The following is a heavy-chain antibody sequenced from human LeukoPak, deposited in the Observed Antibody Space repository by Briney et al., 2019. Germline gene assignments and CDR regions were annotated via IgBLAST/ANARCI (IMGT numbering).Heavy chain of an antibody. CDR1: GGPTNRYY. J-gene: IGHJ4*02. V-gene: IGHV4-59*01. Sequence: SETPSLPCTVSGGPTNRYYWSWIRQSPGKGLEWIGYVAYSGSTNYNPSRKSRATISLNTSKNQFSLKLSSVTAADTAVYYCARTVSGYSFNVWGPGTPVTGAS. D-gene: IGHD2/OR15-2a*01. CDR2: VAYSGST. CDR3: ARTVSGYSFNV.